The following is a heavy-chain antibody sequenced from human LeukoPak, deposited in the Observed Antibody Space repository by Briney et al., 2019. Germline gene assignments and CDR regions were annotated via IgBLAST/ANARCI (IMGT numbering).Heavy chain of an antibody. D-gene: IGHD2-15*01. CDR3: ARHCSGGSCYSHDAFDI. CDR1: GGSISSYY. CDR2: IYYSGST. V-gene: IGHV4-59*08. J-gene: IGHJ3*02. Sequence: SETLSLTCTVSGGSISSYYWGWIRQPPGKGLEWIGSIYYSGSTNYNPSLKSRVTISVDTSKNQFSLKLSSVTAADTAVYYCARHCSGGSCYSHDAFDIWGQGTMVTVSS.